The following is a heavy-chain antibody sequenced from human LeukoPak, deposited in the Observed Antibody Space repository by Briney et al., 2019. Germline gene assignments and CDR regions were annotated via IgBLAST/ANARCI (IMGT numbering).Heavy chain of an antibody. Sequence: DSVKGRFTISRDNAKNSLYLQMNSLRAEDTALYYCARSKVGATRGNFDYWGQGTLVTVSS. D-gene: IGHD1-26*01. J-gene: IGHJ4*02. CDR3: ARSKVGATRGNFDY. V-gene: IGHV3-20*03.